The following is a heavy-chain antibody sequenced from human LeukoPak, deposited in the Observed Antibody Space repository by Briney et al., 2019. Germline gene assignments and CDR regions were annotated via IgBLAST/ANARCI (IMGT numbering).Heavy chain of an antibody. CDR2: INPNSGGT. D-gene: IGHD6-19*01. J-gene: IGHJ4*02. CDR3: ARGPGYSSGWYGASGLDY. V-gene: IGHV1-2*02. Sequence: ASVRVSCKASGYTFTDYYVHWVRQAPGQGLEWMGWINPNSGGTNYAQKFQGRVTMTRDTSISTAYMELSRLRSDDTAVYYCARGPGYSSGWYGASGLDYWGQGTLVTVSS. CDR1: GYTFTDYY.